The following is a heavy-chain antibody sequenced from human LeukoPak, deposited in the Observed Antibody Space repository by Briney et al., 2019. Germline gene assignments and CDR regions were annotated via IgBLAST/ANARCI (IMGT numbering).Heavy chain of an antibody. CDR3: AKGRTSIAASWDY. V-gene: IGHV3-23*01. CDR2: ISGSGGST. J-gene: IGHJ4*02. Sequence: GSLEPSCAASGFPFSTYAMSWVRQAPGKGLEGVSAISGSGGSTYYADSVKGRFTISRDNSKNTLYLQMNSLRAEDTAVYYCAKGRTSIAASWDYWGQGTLVTVSS. CDR1: GFPFSTYA. D-gene: IGHD6-6*01.